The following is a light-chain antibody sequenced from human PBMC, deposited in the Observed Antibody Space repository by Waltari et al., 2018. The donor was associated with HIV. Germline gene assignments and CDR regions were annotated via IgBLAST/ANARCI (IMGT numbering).Light chain of an antibody. CDR3: GAWNGSPSGPV. CDR1: SSSIGSGY. Sequence: QSVLTQPPSVSGAPGQRVTVSCSGSSSSIGSGYVCWYQQLPGAAPKLVIYRNDQRPSGVPDRFSGSKAGTSASLAISGLRSEDEAVYYCGAWNGSPSGPVFGGGTKLTVL. CDR2: RND. V-gene: IGLV1-47*01. J-gene: IGLJ3*02.